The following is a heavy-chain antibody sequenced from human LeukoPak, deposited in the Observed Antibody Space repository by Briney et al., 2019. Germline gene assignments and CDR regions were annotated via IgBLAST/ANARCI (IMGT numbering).Heavy chain of an antibody. CDR3: ARDGEDIVVVPAAY. Sequence: GASVKVSCKASGGTFSSYAISWVRHAPGQGLEWMGGIIPIFGTANYAQKFQGRVTITTDESTSTAYMELSSLRSEDTAVYYCARDGEDIVVVPAAYWGQGTLVTVSS. D-gene: IGHD2-2*01. CDR1: GGTFSSYA. V-gene: IGHV1-69*05. J-gene: IGHJ4*02. CDR2: IIPIFGTA.